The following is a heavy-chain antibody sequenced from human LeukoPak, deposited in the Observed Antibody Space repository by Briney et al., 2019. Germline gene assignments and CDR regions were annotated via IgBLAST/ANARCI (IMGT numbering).Heavy chain of an antibody. V-gene: IGHV3-33*01. Sequence: PGGSLRLSCAASGFTFSSYGMHWVRQAPGKGLEWVAVIWYDGSNKYYADSVKGRFTISRDNSKNTLYLQMHSLRAEDTAVYYCARDPESRNPYYYYYYGMDVWGQGTTVTVSS. CDR1: GFTFSSYG. D-gene: IGHD1-14*01. CDR3: ARDPESRNPYYYYYYGMDV. CDR2: IWYDGSNK. J-gene: IGHJ6*02.